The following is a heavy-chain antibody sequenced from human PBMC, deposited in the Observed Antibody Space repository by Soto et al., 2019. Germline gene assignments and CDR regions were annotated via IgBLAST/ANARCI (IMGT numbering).Heavy chain of an antibody. CDR3: ARGRSSYGPKSENWFDP. V-gene: IGHV4-34*01. Sequence: PSETLSLTCAVYGGSFSGYYWSWIRQPPGKGLEWIGEINHSGSTNYKPSLKSRVTISVDTSKNQFSLKLSSVTAADTAVYYCARGRSSYGPKSENWFDPWGQGTLVTVSS. CDR2: INHSGST. CDR1: GGSFSGYY. D-gene: IGHD6-13*01. J-gene: IGHJ5*02.